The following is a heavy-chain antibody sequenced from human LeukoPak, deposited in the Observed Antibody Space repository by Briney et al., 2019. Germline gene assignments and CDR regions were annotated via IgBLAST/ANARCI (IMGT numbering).Heavy chain of an antibody. CDR3: ARGRYSAGDNWFDP. Sequence: PSETPSLTCTVSGGSITSSYWSWIRQSPGKGLEWIGYIHYIGSTNYNPSLKSRVTMLIDTSKNQFSLKLSSVTAADTAVYYCARGRYSAGDNWFDPWGQGTLVTVSS. CDR1: GGSITSSY. CDR2: IHYIGST. D-gene: IGHD3-9*01. V-gene: IGHV4-59*01. J-gene: IGHJ5*02.